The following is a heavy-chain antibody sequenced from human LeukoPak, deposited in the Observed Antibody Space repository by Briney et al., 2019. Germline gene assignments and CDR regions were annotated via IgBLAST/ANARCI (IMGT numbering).Heavy chain of an antibody. CDR2: INHSGST. J-gene: IGHJ4*02. Sequence: PSETLSLTCAVYGGSFSGYYWSWIRQPPGKGLEWIGEINHSGSTNYNPSLKSRVTISVDTSKNQFSLKLSSVTAADTAVYYCARAGFGELVDYWGQGTLVTVSS. D-gene: IGHD3-10*01. CDR3: ARAGFGELVDY. CDR1: GGSFSGYY. V-gene: IGHV4-34*01.